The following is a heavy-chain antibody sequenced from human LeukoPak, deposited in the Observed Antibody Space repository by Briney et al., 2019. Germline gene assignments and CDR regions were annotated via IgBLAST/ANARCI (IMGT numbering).Heavy chain of an antibody. V-gene: IGHV3-7*04. CDR2: IKQEGSEK. CDR1: GFIFSSYW. CDR3: ARHFYYGVDV. Sequence: GGSLRLSCAASGFIFSSYWMSWVRQAPGKGLEWVANIKQEGSEKYYVDSVKGRFTISRDNAQNSLYLQMNSLRAEDTAVYYCARHFYYGVDVWGQGTTVTVSS. J-gene: IGHJ6*02.